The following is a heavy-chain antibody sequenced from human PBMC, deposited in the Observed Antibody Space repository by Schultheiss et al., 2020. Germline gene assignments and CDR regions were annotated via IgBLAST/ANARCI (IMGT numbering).Heavy chain of an antibody. CDR1: GGSISSGDYY. J-gene: IGHJ4*02. D-gene: IGHD3-9*01. V-gene: IGHV4-30-4*01. Sequence: SETLSLTCTVSGGSISSGDYYWSWIRQPPGKGLEWIGYIYYSGSTYYNPSLKSRVTISVDTSKNQFSLKLSSVTAADTAVYYCARGADILTGYYMYYWGQGTLVTVSS. CDR3: ARGADILTGYYMYY. CDR2: IYYSGST.